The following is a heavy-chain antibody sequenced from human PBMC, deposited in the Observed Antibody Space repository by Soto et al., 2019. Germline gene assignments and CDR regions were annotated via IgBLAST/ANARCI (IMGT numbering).Heavy chain of an antibody. CDR3: PRDPSYDYGDYQGAFDI. CDR1: GGTFSSYA. J-gene: IGHJ3*02. D-gene: IGHD4-17*01. CDR2: IIPIFGTA. V-gene: IGHV1-69*12. Sequence: QVQLVQSGAEVKKPGSSVKVSCKASGGTFSSYAISWVRQAPGQGLEWMGGIIPIFGTANYAQKFQGRVTITAXXSXSXXHMELSRLRSVGTAVYYCPRDPSYDYGDYQGAFDIWGQGTMVTVSS.